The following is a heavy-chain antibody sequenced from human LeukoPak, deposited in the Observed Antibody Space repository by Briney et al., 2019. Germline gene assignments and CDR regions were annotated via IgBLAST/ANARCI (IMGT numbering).Heavy chain of an antibody. V-gene: IGHV4-4*02. Sequence: SETLSLTCAVSGGSISSSNWWSWVRQPPGKGLEWIGEIYHSGSTNYNPSLKSRVTISVDKSKNQFSLKLSSVTAADTAVNYCARGDDILTGYFNYWGQGTLVTVSS. J-gene: IGHJ4*02. D-gene: IGHD3-9*01. CDR2: IYHSGST. CDR3: ARGDDILTGYFNY. CDR1: GGSISSSNW.